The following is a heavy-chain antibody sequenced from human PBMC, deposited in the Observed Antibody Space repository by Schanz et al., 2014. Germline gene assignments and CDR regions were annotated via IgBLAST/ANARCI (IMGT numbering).Heavy chain of an antibody. J-gene: IGHJ4*02. D-gene: IGHD5-18*01. Sequence: VQLVESGGGLVQPGGSLKLSCAASGFTFSASAMHWVRQAPGKGLEWVAVISYDGTNEYYAESVKGRFTISRDNAKNTFYLHMNSLRNEDTAVYFCAKDRGDGYSNGIFQYWGLGTLVTVSS. CDR3: AKDRGDGYSNGIFQY. CDR1: GFTFSASA. V-gene: IGHV3-30*14. CDR2: ISYDGTNE.